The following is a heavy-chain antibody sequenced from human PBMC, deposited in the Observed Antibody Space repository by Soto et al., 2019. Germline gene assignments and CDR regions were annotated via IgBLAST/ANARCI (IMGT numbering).Heavy chain of an antibody. J-gene: IGHJ6*02. CDR3: ARGFVGATYFFYGLDV. CDR2: ISYDGSNK. Sequence: VGALSVLCAASGFTFSTYAMHWVRQAPGKGLEWVAVISYDGSNKYYAASVKGRFYISRDNSKNTEYLQTNSLRPEDTAVYYCARGFVGATYFFYGLDVWGEVTTVPF. V-gene: IGHV3-30-3*01. D-gene: IGHD3-10*01. CDR1: GFTFSTYA.